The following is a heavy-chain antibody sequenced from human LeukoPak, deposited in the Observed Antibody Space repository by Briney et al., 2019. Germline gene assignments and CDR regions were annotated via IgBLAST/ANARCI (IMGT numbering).Heavy chain of an antibody. CDR2: IKQDGSEK. J-gene: IGHJ6*03. CDR3: AREQPRQGVWSGYYYMDV. D-gene: IGHD3-3*01. V-gene: IGHV3-7*01. CDR1: GFTFSSYR. Sequence: RTGGSLRLSCAASGFTFSSYRMSWVRKAPGKGLEWVANIKQDGSEKYYVDSVKSRFTISRDNAKNSLYLQMNSLRAEDTAVYYCAREQPRQGVWSGYYYMDVWGKGTTVTVSS.